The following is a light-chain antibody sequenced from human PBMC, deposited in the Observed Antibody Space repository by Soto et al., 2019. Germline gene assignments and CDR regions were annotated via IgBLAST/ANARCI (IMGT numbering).Light chain of an antibody. V-gene: IGKV1D-12*01. CDR2: GAF. J-gene: IGKJ4*01. CDR1: QHISKY. CDR3: QQTNSFPLT. Sequence: IQMTQSPSSVSASVGDRVTITCRASQHISKYLAWYRQKPGEAPKVLIYGAFTLQTGVASRFSGSGSGTDFILTISSLQPEDFATYYCQQTNSFPLTFGGGTKVEIK.